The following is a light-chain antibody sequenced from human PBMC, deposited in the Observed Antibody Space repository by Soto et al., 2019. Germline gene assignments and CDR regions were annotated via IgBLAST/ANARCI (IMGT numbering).Light chain of an antibody. V-gene: IGKV3-11*01. J-gene: IGKJ3*01. CDR2: DTS. CDR3: QQRTNWPRSFT. Sequence: EIVLTQSPAPLSLSPGERATLSCRASPSVSSYLAWYQQKPGQAPRLLIYDTSKRATGIPARFSGSGSGTDFTLTISSLEPEAFAVYYGQQRTNWPRSFTFGPGTKVDIK. CDR1: PSVSSY.